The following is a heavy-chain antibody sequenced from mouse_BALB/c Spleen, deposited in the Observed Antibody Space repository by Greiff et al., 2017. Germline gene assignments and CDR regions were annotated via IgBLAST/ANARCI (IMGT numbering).Heavy chain of an antibody. Sequence: VQLQQSGPELVKPGASVKISCKASGYSFTGYFMNWVKQSHGKSLEWIGRINPYNGDTFYNQKFKGKATLTVDKSSSTAHMELLSLTSEDTAVYYCARERAYYGNFRSAMDYWGQGTSVTVSS. CDR1: GYSFTGYF. CDR2: INPYNGDT. CDR3: ARERAYYGNFRSAMDY. J-gene: IGHJ4*01. V-gene: IGHV1-37*01. D-gene: IGHD2-10*01.